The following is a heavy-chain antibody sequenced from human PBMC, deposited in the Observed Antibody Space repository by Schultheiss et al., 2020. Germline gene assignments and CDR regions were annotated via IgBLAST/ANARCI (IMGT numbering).Heavy chain of an antibody. CDR2: INHSGST. Sequence: SETLSLTCTVSGVSISSYYWSWIRQPPGKGLEWIGEINHSGSTNYNPSLKSRVTISVDTSKNQFSLKLSSVTAADTAVYYCARKSIAATDYWGQGTLVTVSS. J-gene: IGHJ4*02. V-gene: IGHV4-59*12. CDR3: ARKSIAATDY. D-gene: IGHD6-6*01. CDR1: GVSISSYY.